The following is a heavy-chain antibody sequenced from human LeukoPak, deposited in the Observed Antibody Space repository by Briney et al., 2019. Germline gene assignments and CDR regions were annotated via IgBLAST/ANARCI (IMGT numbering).Heavy chain of an antibody. D-gene: IGHD3-10*01. V-gene: IGHV3-48*02. CDR1: GFTFSSYT. Sequence: GGSLRLSCAASGFTFSSYTMNWVRQAPGKGLEWISYITSSSSIISYADSVKGRFTNSRDNARNSLYLQMNSLRDEDTAVYYCARYYYGSLDYWGQGTLVTVSS. CDR2: ITSSSSII. J-gene: IGHJ4*02. CDR3: ARYYYGSLDY.